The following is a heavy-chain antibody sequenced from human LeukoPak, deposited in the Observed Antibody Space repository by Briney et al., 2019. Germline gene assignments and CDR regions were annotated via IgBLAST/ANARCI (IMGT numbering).Heavy chain of an antibody. J-gene: IGHJ4*02. CDR2: ISSSEGDV. V-gene: IGHV3-21*01. CDR1: GFPFSSYT. CDR3: AKEGLYTSRWFYFES. Sequence: GGSLRLSCAASGFPFSSYTMNWVRQAPAKGLAWVASISSSEGDVYYADSVKGRCTISRGNARRPLHLLMGSLRAEDTAVYYCAKEGLYTSRWFYFESWGQGTLVTVSA. D-gene: IGHD6-13*01.